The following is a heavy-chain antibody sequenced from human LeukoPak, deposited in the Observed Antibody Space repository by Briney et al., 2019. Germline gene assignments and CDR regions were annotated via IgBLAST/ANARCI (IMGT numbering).Heavy chain of an antibody. J-gene: IGHJ4*02. D-gene: IGHD3-9*01. Sequence: GRSLRLSCAASGFTFSSYAMHWVRQAPGKGLEWVAVISYDGSNKYYADSVKGRFTISRDNSKNTLYLQMNSLRAEDTAVYYCGRGVSVYDILTGYFDYWGQGTLVTVSS. CDR1: GFTFSSYA. V-gene: IGHV3-30*04. CDR2: ISYDGSNK. CDR3: GRGVSVYDILTGYFDY.